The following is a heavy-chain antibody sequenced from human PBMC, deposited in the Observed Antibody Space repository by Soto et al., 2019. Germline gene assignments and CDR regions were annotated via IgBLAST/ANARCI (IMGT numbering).Heavy chain of an antibody. CDR3: ARRDGSSWYGIDY. V-gene: IGHV4-59*08. CDR2: IYYTGSN. D-gene: IGHD6-13*01. Sequence: PSETLSLTCTVSGGSMSNYYWSWIRQPPGKGLEWIGFIYYTGSNTYSPSLKSRVTISLDTSKNQFSLKLSSVTAADTAVYYCARRDGSSWYGIDYWGQGPVVAVSS. J-gene: IGHJ4*01. CDR1: GGSMSNYY.